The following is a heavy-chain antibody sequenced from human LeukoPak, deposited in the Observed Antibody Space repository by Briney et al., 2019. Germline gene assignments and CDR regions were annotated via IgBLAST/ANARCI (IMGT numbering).Heavy chain of an antibody. CDR3: AKNPQQLVRGGRSQIDY. CDR2: ISGSGGST. CDR1: GFTFSSYA. Sequence: GGSLRLSCAASGFTFSSYAMTWVRQAPEKGLEWVSAISGSGGSTYYADSVKGRFSISRDNSKNTLYLQMNSLRAEDTAVYYCAKNPQQLVRGGRSQIDYWGQGTLVTVSS. D-gene: IGHD6-13*01. J-gene: IGHJ4*02. V-gene: IGHV3-23*01.